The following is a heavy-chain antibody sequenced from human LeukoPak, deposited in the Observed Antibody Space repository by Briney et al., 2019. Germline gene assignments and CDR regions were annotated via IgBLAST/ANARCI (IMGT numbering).Heavy chain of an antibody. J-gene: IGHJ4*02. Sequence: PGGSLRLSCSASGFSFSDYDMNWFRQAPGKGLEWISSISGRSSHVYYGDSVKGRFSISRDNAMNSVFLQMNSLGVDDTAVYDCGRAFPPLRTASAGDLWGQGTLVTVSS. CDR1: GFSFSDYD. D-gene: IGHD3-16*01. V-gene: IGHV3-21*01. CDR3: GRAFPPLRTASAGDL. CDR2: ISGRSSHV.